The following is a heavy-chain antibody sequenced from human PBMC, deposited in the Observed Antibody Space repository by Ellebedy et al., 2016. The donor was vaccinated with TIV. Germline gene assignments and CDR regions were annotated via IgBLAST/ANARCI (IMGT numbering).Heavy chain of an antibody. J-gene: IGHJ6*02. Sequence: GESLKISCQGSGYSFTSYWIGWVRQMPGKGLEWMGIIYPGDSDTRYSPSFQGQVTISADKSISTAYLQWSSLKASDTAMYYCARDWNYDILTGYYYYYYGMDVWGQGTTVTVSS. CDR1: GYSFTSYW. CDR3: ARDWNYDILTGYYYYYYGMDV. CDR2: IYPGDSDT. V-gene: IGHV5-51*01. D-gene: IGHD3-9*01.